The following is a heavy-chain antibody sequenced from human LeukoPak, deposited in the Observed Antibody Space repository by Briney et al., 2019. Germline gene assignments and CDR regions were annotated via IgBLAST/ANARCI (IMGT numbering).Heavy chain of an antibody. J-gene: IGHJ6*02. CDR3: ARDLFSSFLYYYYGMDV. V-gene: IGHV3-7*01. Sequence: GGSLRLSCAASGFTFSSYWMSWVRQAPGKGLEWVANIKQDGSEKYYVDSVKGRFTISRDNAKNSLYLQMNSLRAEDTAVYYCARDLFSSFLYYYYGMDVWGQGTTVTVSS. D-gene: IGHD6-6*01. CDR1: GFTFSSYW. CDR2: IKQDGSEK.